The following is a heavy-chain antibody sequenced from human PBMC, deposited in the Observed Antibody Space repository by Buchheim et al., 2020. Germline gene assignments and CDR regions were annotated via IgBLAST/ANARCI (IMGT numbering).Heavy chain of an antibody. CDR1: GGSISSGDYY. D-gene: IGHD3-3*01. CDR3: ARAGTASPVRFLEWLLPNWFDP. CDR2: IYYSGST. Sequence: QVQLQESGPGLVKPSQTLSLTCTVSGGSISSGDYYWSWIRQPPGKGLEWIGYIYYSGSTYYNPSLKSRVTISVDTSKNQFSLKLSSVTAADTAVYYCARAGTASPVRFLEWLLPNWFDPWGQGTL. J-gene: IGHJ5*02. V-gene: IGHV4-30-4*01.